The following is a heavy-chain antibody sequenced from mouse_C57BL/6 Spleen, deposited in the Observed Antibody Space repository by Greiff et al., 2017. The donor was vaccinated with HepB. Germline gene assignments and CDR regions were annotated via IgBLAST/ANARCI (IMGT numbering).Heavy chain of an antibody. J-gene: IGHJ1*03. CDR2: IRLKSDNYAT. D-gene: IGHD2-5*01. Sequence: EVQLQESGGGLVQPGGSMKLSCVASGFTFSNYWMNWVRQSPEKGLEWVAQIRLKSDNYATHYAESVKGRFTISRDDSKSSVYLQMNNLRAEDTGIYYCTRYSNYGYFDVWGTGTTVTVSS. V-gene: IGHV6-3*01. CDR1: GFTFSNYW. CDR3: TRYSNYGYFDV.